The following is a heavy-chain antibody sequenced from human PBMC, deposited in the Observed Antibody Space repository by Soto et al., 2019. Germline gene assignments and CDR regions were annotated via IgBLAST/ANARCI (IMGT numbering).Heavy chain of an antibody. CDR3: ARDLNRYYYDSSGLDAFDI. CDR1: GYTFTSYG. V-gene: IGHV1-18*01. Sequence: GASVKVSCKASGYTFTSYGISWVRQAPGQGLEWMGWISACNGNTNYAQKLQGRVTMTTDTSTSTAYMELGSVRSDDTAVYYCARDLNRYYYDSSGLDAFDIWGQGTMVTVSS. D-gene: IGHD3-22*01. J-gene: IGHJ3*02. CDR2: ISACNGNT.